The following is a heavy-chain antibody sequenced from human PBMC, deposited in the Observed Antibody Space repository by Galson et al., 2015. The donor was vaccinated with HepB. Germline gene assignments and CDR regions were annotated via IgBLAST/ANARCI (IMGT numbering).Heavy chain of an antibody. J-gene: IGHJ4*02. CDR1: GFTFSSYA. CDR3: ARERRLSSTSWEFDY. V-gene: IGHV3-64*01. D-gene: IGHD2-2*01. CDR2: ISSNGGST. Sequence: SLRLSCAASGFTFSSYAMHWVRQAPGKGLEYVSAISSNGGSTYYANSVKGRFTISRDNSKNTLYLQMGSLRAEDMAVYYCARERRLSSTSWEFDYWGQGALVTVSS.